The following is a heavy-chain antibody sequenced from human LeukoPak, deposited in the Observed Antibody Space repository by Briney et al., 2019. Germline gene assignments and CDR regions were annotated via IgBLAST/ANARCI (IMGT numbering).Heavy chain of an antibody. J-gene: IGHJ4*02. CDR3: AREHYGGNSGGFGYFDY. CDR1: GFTFSTYA. Sequence: AGGSLRLSCAASGFTFSTYAMSWVRQAPGKGLEWIGYIYYSGSTNYNPSLKSRVTISVDTSKNQFSLKLSSVTAADTAVYYCAREHYGGNSGGFGYFDYWGQGTLVTVSS. V-gene: IGHV4-59*01. D-gene: IGHD4-23*01. CDR2: IYYSGST.